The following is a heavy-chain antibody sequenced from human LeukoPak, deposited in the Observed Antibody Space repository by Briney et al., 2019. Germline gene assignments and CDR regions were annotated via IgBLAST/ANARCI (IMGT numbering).Heavy chain of an antibody. CDR2: INPSGGST. V-gene: IGHV1-46*01. D-gene: IGHD4-23*01. J-gene: IGHJ4*02. CDR3: ARAHHYGGEFM. Sequence: GASVKVSCKAYGYTFTSYYMHWVRQAPGQGLEWMGIINPSGGSTSYAQKFQGRVTMTRDTSTSTVYMELSRLRSEDTAVYYCARAHHYGGEFMWGQGTLVTVSS. CDR1: GYTFTSYY.